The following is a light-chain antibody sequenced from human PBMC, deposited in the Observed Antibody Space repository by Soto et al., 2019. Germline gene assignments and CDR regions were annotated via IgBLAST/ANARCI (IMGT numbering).Light chain of an antibody. CDR2: EVS. CDR1: SSDVGGYKS. Sequence: QSALTQPAYVSGSPGQSITISCTGTSSDVGGYKSVSWYQQHPGKAPKLIIYEVSNRHSGVSNRFSGSKSGNTASLTISGLQAEDEADYHCSSYTSSSTWVFGGGTQLTVL. CDR3: SSYTSSSTWV. J-gene: IGLJ3*02. V-gene: IGLV2-14*01.